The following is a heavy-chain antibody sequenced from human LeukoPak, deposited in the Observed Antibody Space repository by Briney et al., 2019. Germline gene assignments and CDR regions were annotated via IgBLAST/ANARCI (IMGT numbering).Heavy chain of an antibody. D-gene: IGHD3-22*01. V-gene: IGHV4-59*01. Sequence: PSETLSLTCTVSGGSISSYYWSWLRQPPGKGLEWIGYIYYSGSTNYNPSLKSRVTISVDTSKNQFSLKLSSVTAADTAVYYCARAGSDYDSSGYYPPDAFDIWGQGTMVTVSS. CDR2: IYYSGST. CDR1: GGSISSYY. J-gene: IGHJ3*02. CDR3: ARAGSDYDSSGYYPPDAFDI.